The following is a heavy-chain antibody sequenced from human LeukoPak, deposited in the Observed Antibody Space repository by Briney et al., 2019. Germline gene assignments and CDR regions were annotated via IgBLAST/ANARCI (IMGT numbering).Heavy chain of an antibody. J-gene: IGHJ5*02. D-gene: IGHD1-1*01. CDR2: ISSGSTSI. CDR3: ARVTGTTAGDH. CDR1: GFSFSSYS. Sequence: PGGSLRLSCAASGFSFSSYSRDWVRQAPGKGLEWVSSISSGSTSIYCADSVKGRFTISRDNAKNSLYLQMNSLRAEDTAVYYCARVTGTTAGDHWGQGTLVSVSS. V-gene: IGHV3-21*01.